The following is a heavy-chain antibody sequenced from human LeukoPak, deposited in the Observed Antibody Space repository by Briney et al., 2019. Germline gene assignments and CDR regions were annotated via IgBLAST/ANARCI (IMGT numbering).Heavy chain of an antibody. CDR3: ARDEFGTAVAFFDY. V-gene: IGHV3-48*01. CDR2: ISSSSSTI. D-gene: IGHD6-19*01. J-gene: IGHJ4*02. Sequence: GSLRLSCAASGFTFSSYSMNWVRQAPGKGLEWVSYISSSSSTIYYADSVKGRFTISRDNAKNSLYLQMNSLRAEDTAVYYCARDEFGTAVAFFDYWGQGTLVTVSS. CDR1: GFTFSSYS.